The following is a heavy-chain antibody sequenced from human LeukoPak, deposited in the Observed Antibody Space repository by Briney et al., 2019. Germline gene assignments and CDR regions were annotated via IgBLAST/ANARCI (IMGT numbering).Heavy chain of an antibody. CDR3: ARKEGPSGSYAN. D-gene: IGHD1-26*01. CDR2: INPDASST. Sequence: PGGSLRLSCAASGFTFSSYWMHWVRHAPGKGLVWVSRINPDASSTSYADSVKGRFTISRDNAKNTLYLQMNSLRAEDTAVYYCARKEGPSGSYANWGQGTLVTVSS. CDR1: GFTFSSYW. V-gene: IGHV3-74*01. J-gene: IGHJ4*02.